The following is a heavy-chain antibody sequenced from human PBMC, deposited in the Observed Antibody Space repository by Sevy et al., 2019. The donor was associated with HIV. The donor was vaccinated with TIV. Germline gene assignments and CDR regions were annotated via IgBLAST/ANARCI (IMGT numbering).Heavy chain of an antibody. V-gene: IGHV3-7*01. J-gene: IGHJ4*02. CDR2: IKQDGSEK. CDR1: GFTFSSYW. CDR3: ARALAAAASY. D-gene: IGHD6-25*01. Sequence: GGSLRRSCAASGFTFSSYWMNWVRQAPGKGMEWVANIKQDGSEKYYVDSVKGRFTISRDNAKNSMHLQMNSLVAEDTAVYYCARALAAAASYWGQGTLVTVSS.